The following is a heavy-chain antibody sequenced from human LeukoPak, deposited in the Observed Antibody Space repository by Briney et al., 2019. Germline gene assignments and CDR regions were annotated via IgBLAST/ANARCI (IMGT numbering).Heavy chain of an antibody. V-gene: IGHV4-38-2*01. CDR2: IFHNGIT. CDR1: GFSISSGYF. J-gene: IGHJ4*02. CDR3: ARRISTRRGETCSSTSCYFDY. D-gene: IGHD2-2*01. Sequence: SETLSLTCAVSGFSISSGYFWGWIRQPPGKGPEWIGSIFHNGITYYNPSLKSRITISVDTLKNQFSLKLSSVTAADTAVYYCARRISTRRGETCSSTSCYFDYWGQGTLVTVSS.